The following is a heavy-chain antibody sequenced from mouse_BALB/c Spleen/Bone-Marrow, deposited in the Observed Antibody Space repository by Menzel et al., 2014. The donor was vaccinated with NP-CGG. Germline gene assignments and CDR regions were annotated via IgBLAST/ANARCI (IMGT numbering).Heavy chain of an antibody. CDR3: ARSYYGRAMDY. CDR1: GYTFTSYW. V-gene: IGHV1S41*01. D-gene: IGHD1-1*01. J-gene: IGHJ4*01. Sequence: DLVKPGASVKLSCKASGYTFTSYWINWIKQRPGQGLEWIGRIAPGSGSTYYDEMFKGKATLTVDTSSSTAYIQLSSLSSEDSAVYFCARSYYGRAMDYWGQGTSVTFSS. CDR2: IAPGSGST.